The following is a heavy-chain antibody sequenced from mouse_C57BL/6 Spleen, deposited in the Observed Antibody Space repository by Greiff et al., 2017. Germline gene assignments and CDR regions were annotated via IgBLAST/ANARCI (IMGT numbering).Heavy chain of an antibody. V-gene: IGHV5-9-1*02. CDR3: TKERVRGAMDY. Sequence: KVVESGEGLVKPGGSLKLSCAASGFTFSSYAMSWVRQTPEKRLEWVAYISSGGDYIDYADTVKGRFTISRDNARTTLYLQISSLKSEDTAMYYCTKERVRGAMDYWGQGTSVTVSS. CDR1: GFTFSSYA. CDR2: ISSGGDYI. D-gene: IGHD5-1*01. J-gene: IGHJ4*01.